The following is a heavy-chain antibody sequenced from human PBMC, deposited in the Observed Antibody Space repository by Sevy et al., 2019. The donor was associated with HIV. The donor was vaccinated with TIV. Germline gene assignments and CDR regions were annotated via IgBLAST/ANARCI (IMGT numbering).Heavy chain of an antibody. CDR3: ARGQNIVATPYFDY. CDR1: GFTVSSNY. D-gene: IGHD5-12*01. V-gene: IGHV3-66*02. J-gene: IGHJ4*02. CDR2: IYSGGST. Sequence: QLGGSLRLSCAASGFTVSSNYMSWVRQAPGKGLEWVSVIYSGGSTYYADSVKGRFTISRDNSKNTLYLQMNSLRAEDTAVYYCARGQNIVATPYFDYWGQGTLVTVSS.